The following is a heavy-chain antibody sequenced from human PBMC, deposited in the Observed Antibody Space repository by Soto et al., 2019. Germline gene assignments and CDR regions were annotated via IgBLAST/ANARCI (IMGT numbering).Heavy chain of an antibody. J-gene: IGHJ3*02. Sequence: PVGSLRLSCAASGFTVSSNYMSWGRQAPGKGREWVSVIYSGGSTYYADSVKGRFTISRHNSKNTLYLQMNSLRAEDTAVYYCARGWGRYCSSTSCYPGAFDIWGQGTMVTVSS. D-gene: IGHD2-2*01. CDR2: IYSGGST. V-gene: IGHV3-53*04. CDR3: ARGWGRYCSSTSCYPGAFDI. CDR1: GFTVSSNY.